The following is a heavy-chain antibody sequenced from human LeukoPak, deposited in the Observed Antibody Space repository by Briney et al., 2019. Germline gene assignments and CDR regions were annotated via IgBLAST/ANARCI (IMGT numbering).Heavy chain of an antibody. CDR1: GGSISSYY. CDR2: ISYIGST. D-gene: IGHD4-17*01. J-gene: IGHJ3*02. V-gene: IGHV4-59*01. CDR3: ARDLVTVTKGFDI. Sequence: PSETLSLTCTVSGGSISSYYWSWIRQPPGKGLEWIGYISYIGSTNYNPSLKSRVTISIDTSKNQFSLKLSSVTAADTAVHYCARDLVTVTKGFDIWGQGTMVSVSS.